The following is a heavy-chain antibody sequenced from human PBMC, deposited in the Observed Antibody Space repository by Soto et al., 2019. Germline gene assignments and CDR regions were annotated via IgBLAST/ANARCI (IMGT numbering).Heavy chain of an antibody. J-gene: IGHJ4*02. CDR1: GGSISSYY. CDR2: IYYSGST. V-gene: IGHV4-59*08. CDR3: ARHYAVVLYHFDY. D-gene: IGHD2-15*01. Sequence: SETLSLTCTVSGGSISSYYWSWIRQPPGKGLEWIGYIYYSGSTNYNPSLKSRVTISVDTSKNQFSLKLSSVTAADTAVYYCARHYAVVLYHFDYWGLGTLVTSPQ.